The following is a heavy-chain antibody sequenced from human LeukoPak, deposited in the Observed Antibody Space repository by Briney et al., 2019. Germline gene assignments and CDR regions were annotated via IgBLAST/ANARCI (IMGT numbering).Heavy chain of an antibody. CDR3: ATDTTVTNYFDY. V-gene: IGHV3-23*01. CDR2: ISDSGGST. CDR1: GFTFSSFA. J-gene: IGHJ4*02. D-gene: IGHD4-17*01. Sequence: GGSLRLSCAASGFTFSSFAMSWVRQAPGKGLEWLSTISDSGGSTYYADSVKGRFTISRDNSKNTLYLQMNSLRAEDTAVYYCATDTTVTNYFDYWGQGTLVTVSS.